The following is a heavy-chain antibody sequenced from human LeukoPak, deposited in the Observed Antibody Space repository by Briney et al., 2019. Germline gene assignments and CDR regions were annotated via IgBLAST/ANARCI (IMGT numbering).Heavy chain of an antibody. J-gene: IGHJ4*02. Sequence: GGSLRLSCAASGSTFSSYAMSWVRQAPGKGLEWVSAISGSGGSTYYADSVKGRFTISRDNSKNTLYLQMNSLRAEDTAVYYCAKDLGVYAIFSSGYFDYWGQGTLVTVSS. D-gene: IGHD2-8*01. CDR3: AKDLGVYAIFSSGYFDY. V-gene: IGHV3-23*01. CDR1: GSTFSSYA. CDR2: ISGSGGST.